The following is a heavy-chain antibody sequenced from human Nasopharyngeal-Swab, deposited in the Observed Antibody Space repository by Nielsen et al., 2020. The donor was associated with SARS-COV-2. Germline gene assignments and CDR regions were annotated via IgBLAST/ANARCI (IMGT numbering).Heavy chain of an antibody. J-gene: IGHJ3*02. Sequence: SLRLSCTGSGLTFGDYAMSWVRQAPGKGLEWVGFIRSKAYGGTTEYAASVKGRFTISRDDSKSIAYLQMNSLKTEDTAVYYCTFDSSGYYPHDAFDIWGQGTMVTVSS. V-gene: IGHV3-49*04. D-gene: IGHD3-22*01. CDR1: GLTFGDYA. CDR3: TFDSSGYYPHDAFDI. CDR2: IRSKAYGGTT.